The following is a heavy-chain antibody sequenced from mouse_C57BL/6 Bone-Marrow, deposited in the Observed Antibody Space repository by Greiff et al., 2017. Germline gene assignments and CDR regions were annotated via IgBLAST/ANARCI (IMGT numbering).Heavy chain of an antibody. CDR2: ISNGGGST. J-gene: IGHJ4*01. CDR1: GFTFSDYY. V-gene: IGHV5-12*01. Sequence: EVKVVESGGGLVQPGGSLKLSCAASGFTFSDYYMYWVRQTPEKRLEWVAYISNGGGSTYYPDTVKGRFTISRDNAKNTLYLQMSRLKSEDTAMYYCARKGLSEAMDYWGQGTSVTVSS. CDR3: ARKGLSEAMDY. D-gene: IGHD3-1*01.